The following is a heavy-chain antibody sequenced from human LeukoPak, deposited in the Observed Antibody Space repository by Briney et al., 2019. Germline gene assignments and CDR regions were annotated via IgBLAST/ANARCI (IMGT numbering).Heavy chain of an antibody. CDR3: AREPGDSSGWSE. V-gene: IGHV3-21*01. D-gene: IGHD6-19*01. Sequence: PGGSLRLPCAASGFTFSSYSMNRVRRAPGKGLEGVSSISSSSNYIYYADSVKGRFTISRDNAKNSLYLQMNSLRAEDTAVYYCAREPGDSSGWSEWGQGTLVTVSS. J-gene: IGHJ4*02. CDR2: ISSSSNYI. CDR1: GFTFSSYS.